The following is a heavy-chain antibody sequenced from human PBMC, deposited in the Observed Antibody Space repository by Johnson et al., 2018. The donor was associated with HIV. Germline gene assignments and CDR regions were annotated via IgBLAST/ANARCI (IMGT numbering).Heavy chain of an antibody. Sequence: KQDGSEKYYVDSVKGRFTISRDNAKNSLYLQMNSLRAEDTAVYYCASVLLWFGADDAFDIWGQGTMVTVSS. CDR3: ASVLLWFGADDAFDI. D-gene: IGHD3-10*01. V-gene: IGHV3-7*01. J-gene: IGHJ3*02. CDR2: KQDGSEK.